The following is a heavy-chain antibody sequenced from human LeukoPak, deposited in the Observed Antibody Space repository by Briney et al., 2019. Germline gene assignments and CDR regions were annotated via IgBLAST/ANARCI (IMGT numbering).Heavy chain of an antibody. J-gene: IGHJ2*01. CDR1: GFNFKYYA. V-gene: IGHV3-23*01. Sequence: GGPLRLSCAASGFNFKYYAMTWLRQAPGKALEGVSFISGSGDYTYYADSVKGRFTISRDNSKDTLYLQVNSLRAEDMAVFYCAKGQDANYLPLDLWGRGTLVTVSS. D-gene: IGHD4/OR15-4a*01. CDR3: AKGQDANYLPLDL. CDR2: ISGSGDYT.